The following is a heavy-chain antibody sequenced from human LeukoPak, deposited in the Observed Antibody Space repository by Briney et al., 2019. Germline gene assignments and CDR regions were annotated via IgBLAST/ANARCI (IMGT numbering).Heavy chain of an antibody. Sequence: GGSLRLSCAASGFTFSSYSMNWVRQAPGKGLEWVSSLSSSSSYIYYADSVKGRFTISRDNAKNSLYLQMNSLRAEDTAVYYCARDLANQLDDYWGQGTLVTVSS. CDR1: GFTFSSYS. D-gene: IGHD2-2*01. V-gene: IGHV3-21*01. CDR3: ARDLANQLDDY. J-gene: IGHJ4*02. CDR2: LSSSSSYI.